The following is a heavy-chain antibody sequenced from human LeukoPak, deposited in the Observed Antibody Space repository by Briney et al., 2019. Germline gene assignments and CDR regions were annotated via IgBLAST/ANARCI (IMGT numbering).Heavy chain of an antibody. CDR1: GCIFSGHW. D-gene: IGHD1-14*01. V-gene: IGHV3-7*01. J-gene: IGHJ4*02. CDR3: TRDRSRAEDD. Sequence: GGSLRLSCAASGCIFSGHWMSWFRQAPGKGLEWVANINQGGSDKYYVDSVKGRFTISRDNANNLLYLQMNSLRGEDTAVYYCTRDRSRAEDDWGQGTLVTVSS. CDR2: INQGGSDK.